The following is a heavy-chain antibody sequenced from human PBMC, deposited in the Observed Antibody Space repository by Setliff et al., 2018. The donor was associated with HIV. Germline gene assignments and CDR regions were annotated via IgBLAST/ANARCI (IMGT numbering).Heavy chain of an antibody. CDR2: IYYRSKWYS. Sequence: SQTLSLTCAISGDSVLSSRAAWNWIRQSPSGGLEWLGRIYYRSKWYSEYAVSVKSRLTIKPDTLENRFSLQLSSVTPEDTAVYFCARDCDPSRYYYLSLFDFWGQGTPGHRLL. J-gene: IGHJ4*02. CDR1: GDSVLSSRAA. D-gene: IGHD3-22*01. V-gene: IGHV6-1*01. CDR3: ARDCDPSRYYYLSLFDF.